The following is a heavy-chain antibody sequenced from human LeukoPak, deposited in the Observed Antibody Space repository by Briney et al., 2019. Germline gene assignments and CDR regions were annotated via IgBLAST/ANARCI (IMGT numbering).Heavy chain of an antibody. J-gene: IGHJ4*02. V-gene: IGHV4-39*07. CDR2: IYYSGST. CDR1: GGSISSSSYY. D-gene: IGHD4-17*01. Sequence: PSETLSLTCTVSGGSISSSSYYWGWIRQPPGKGLEWIGSIYYSGSTYYNPSLKSRVTISVDTSKNQFSLKLSSVTAADTAVYYCATGLVTTSRRSGYFDYWGQGTPVTVSS. CDR3: ATGLVTTSRRSGYFDY.